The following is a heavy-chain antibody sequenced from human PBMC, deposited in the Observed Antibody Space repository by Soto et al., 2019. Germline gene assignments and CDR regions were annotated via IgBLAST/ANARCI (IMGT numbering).Heavy chain of an antibody. CDR1: GLTFSSHL. Sequence: GGSLRLSCAASGLTFSSHLMHWVRQAPGQGLEWVSGISGIGVGGSTFYTDSVKGRFTISRDNSKNTLYLQMSSLRVEDTAIYYCAKTWRSYRDVFDYWGHGTLVTV. V-gene: IGHV3-23*01. CDR2: ISGIGVGGST. CDR3: AKTWRSYRDVFDY. D-gene: IGHD3-16*02. J-gene: IGHJ4*01.